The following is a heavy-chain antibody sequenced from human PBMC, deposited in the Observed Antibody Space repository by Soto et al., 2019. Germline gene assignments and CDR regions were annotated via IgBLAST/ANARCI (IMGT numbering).Heavy chain of an antibody. V-gene: IGHV3-53*01. J-gene: IGHJ6*02. D-gene: IGHD3-3*01. CDR2: IYSGGST. Sequence: TGGSLRLSCAASGFTVSSNYMSWVRQAPGKGLEWVSVIYSGGSTYYADSVKGRFTISRDNSKNTLYLQMNSLRAEDTAVYYWARDRYYDFWSGYYQTRYYYGMDVWGQGTTVTVSS. CDR1: GFTVSSNY. CDR3: ARDRYYDFWSGYYQTRYYYGMDV.